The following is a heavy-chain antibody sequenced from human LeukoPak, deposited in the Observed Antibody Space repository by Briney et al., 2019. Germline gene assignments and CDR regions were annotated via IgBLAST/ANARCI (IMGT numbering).Heavy chain of an antibody. Sequence: EASVKVSCKASGYTFTGNYIHWVRQAPGQGLVWMGWINPNSGDTHYAQKFQGRVTMTRDTSISTAYMELSRLTSDDTAVYYCARIVGATLNFDYWGQGTLVTVSS. J-gene: IGHJ4*02. D-gene: IGHD1-26*01. CDR3: ARIVGATLNFDY. CDR1: GYTFTGNY. V-gene: IGHV1-2*02. CDR2: INPNSGDT.